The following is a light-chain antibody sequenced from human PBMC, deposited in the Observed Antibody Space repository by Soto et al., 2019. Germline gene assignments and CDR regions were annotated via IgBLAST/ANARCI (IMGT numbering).Light chain of an antibody. CDR2: AAS. CDR3: QQYNSYPIT. V-gene: IGKV1-39*01. Sequence: PSSLSASVGDRITITCRTSQSISSYLNWYQQKPGKAPKLLIYAASSLQSGVPSRFSGSGSGTEFTLTISSLQPDDFATYYCQQYNSYPITFGQGTRLEI. J-gene: IGKJ5*01. CDR1: QSISSY.